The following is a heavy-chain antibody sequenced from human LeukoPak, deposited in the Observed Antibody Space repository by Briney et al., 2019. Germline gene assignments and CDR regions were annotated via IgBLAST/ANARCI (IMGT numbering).Heavy chain of an antibody. Sequence: GGSLRLSCAASGFTFSIYAMSWVRQAPGKGLQWVSSITSSGDGTYYADSVKGRFTISRDNSENMLYLQMNSLRVEDTAVYFCAKDRPNYYGSNGHYYRRDGDYWGQGTLVAASS. D-gene: IGHD3-22*01. CDR2: ITSSGDGT. CDR3: AKDRPNYYGSNGHYYRRDGDY. CDR1: GFTFSIYA. J-gene: IGHJ4*02. V-gene: IGHV3-23*01.